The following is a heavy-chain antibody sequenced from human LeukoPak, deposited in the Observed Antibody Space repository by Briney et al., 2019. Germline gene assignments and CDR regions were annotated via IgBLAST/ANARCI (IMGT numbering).Heavy chain of an antibody. CDR3: AKDFRPAYGEPWFDP. D-gene: IGHD4-17*01. CDR1: GFTFSNAW. J-gene: IGHJ5*02. V-gene: IGHV3-7*03. CDR2: IKQDGSEE. Sequence: PGGSLRLSCAASGFTFSNAWMSWVRQAPGKGLEWVANIKQDGSEEYYVDSVKGRFTISRDNAKNSLYLQMNSLRAEDTAVYYCAKDFRPAYGEPWFDPWGQGTLVTVSS.